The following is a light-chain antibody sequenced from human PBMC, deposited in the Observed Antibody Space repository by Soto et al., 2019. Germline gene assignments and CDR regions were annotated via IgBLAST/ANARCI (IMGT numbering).Light chain of an antibody. CDR1: SSNIGAGYD. CDR3: QSYDSSLSGWV. CDR2: GNS. J-gene: IGLJ3*02. V-gene: IGLV1-40*01. Sequence: QSVLTQPPSVSGAPGQRVTISCTGSSSNIGAGYDVHWYQQLPGTAPKLLIYGNSNRPSGVPDRFSGSKSGTSASLAITGLQAEEEADYSCQSYDSSLSGWVFGGGTKRTVL.